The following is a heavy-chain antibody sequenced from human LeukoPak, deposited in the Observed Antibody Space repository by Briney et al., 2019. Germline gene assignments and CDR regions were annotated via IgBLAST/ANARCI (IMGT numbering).Heavy chain of an antibody. CDR3: ARGAKWFDP. CDR1: GXSISSYY. Sequence: SETLSLTCTVSGXSISSYYWSWIPQPPGKGLECIGYIYYSGSTHYNPSLKSRVTISVDTSKNQFSLRLSSVTAADTAIYYGARGAKWFDPWGQGTLVTVSS. V-gene: IGHV4-59*01. J-gene: IGHJ5*02. CDR2: IYYSGST.